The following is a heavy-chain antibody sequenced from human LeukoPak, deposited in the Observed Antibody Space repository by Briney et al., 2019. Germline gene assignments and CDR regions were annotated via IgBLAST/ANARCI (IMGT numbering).Heavy chain of an antibody. D-gene: IGHD3-10*01. CDR1: GYTFTSYV. J-gene: IGHJ4*02. Sequence: ASVKVSCKASGYTFTSYVISWVRQAPGQGLEWMGWISAYNGNTNYAQKLQGRVTMTTDTSTHTAYMELRSVRSDDTAVYYCARDHYGSGSYSHYFDYWGQGTLVTVSS. CDR3: ARDHYGSGSYSHYFDY. CDR2: ISAYNGNT. V-gene: IGHV1-18*01.